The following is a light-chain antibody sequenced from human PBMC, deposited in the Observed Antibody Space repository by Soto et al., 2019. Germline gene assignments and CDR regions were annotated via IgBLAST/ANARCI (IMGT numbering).Light chain of an antibody. CDR2: KAS. Sequence: DIQMTQSPSILSASVGDRVTITCRASQSISSWLAWYQQKPGKAPKLLIYKASALESGVPSRFSGSGSGTEFTLTISSLQPEDFATYYCQQLNSYQFTFGPGTKVDIK. CDR1: QSISSW. J-gene: IGKJ3*01. V-gene: IGKV1-5*03. CDR3: QQLNSYQFT.